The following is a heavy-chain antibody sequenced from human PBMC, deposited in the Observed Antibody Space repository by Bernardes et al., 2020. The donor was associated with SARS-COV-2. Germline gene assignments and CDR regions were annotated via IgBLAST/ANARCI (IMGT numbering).Heavy chain of an antibody. CDR2: FDPEDGET. D-gene: IGHD3-22*01. CDR3: ATTSPHYDSSGYSNWFDP. J-gene: IGHJ5*02. Sequence: ASVKVSCKVSGYTLTALSMHWVRQAPGQGLEWMGGFDPEDGETIYAQKFQGRVTMTEDTSTDTAYMELSSLRSEDTAVYYCATTSPHYDSSGYSNWFDPWGQGTLVTVSS. V-gene: IGHV1-24*01. CDR1: GYTLTALS.